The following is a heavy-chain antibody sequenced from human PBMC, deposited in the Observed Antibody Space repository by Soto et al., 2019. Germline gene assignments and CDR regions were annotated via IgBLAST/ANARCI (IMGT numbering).Heavy chain of an antibody. CDR2: INAGNGNT. D-gene: IGHD1-1*01. CDR3: ARDGKNGPLDY. CDR1: GYTFTSYA. V-gene: IGHV1-3*01. Sequence: QVQLVQSGAEVKKPGASVKVSCKASGYTFTSYAMHWVRQAPGQRLEWMGWINAGNGNTKYSQKFQGRVTITRDTCASTAYMELSSRRSKETAVDYCARDGKNGPLDYWVQGPLVTVSS. J-gene: IGHJ4*02.